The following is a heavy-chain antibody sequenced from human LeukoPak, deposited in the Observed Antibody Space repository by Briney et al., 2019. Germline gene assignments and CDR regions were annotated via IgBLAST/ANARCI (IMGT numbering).Heavy chain of an antibody. Sequence: SQTLSLTCAISGDSVSSNSAAWNWIRQSPSRGLEWLGRTYYRSKWYNDYALYVKSRITINADTSRNQFSLQLNSVTPEDTAVYYCAYSSGWLQDGFDYWGQGTLVTVSS. J-gene: IGHJ4*02. CDR3: AYSSGWLQDGFDY. CDR1: GDSVSSNSAA. V-gene: IGHV6-1*01. D-gene: IGHD6-19*01. CDR2: TYYRSKWYN.